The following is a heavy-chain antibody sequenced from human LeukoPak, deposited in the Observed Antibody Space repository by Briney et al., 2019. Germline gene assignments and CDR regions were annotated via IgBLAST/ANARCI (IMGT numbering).Heavy chain of an antibody. V-gene: IGHV3-21*01. CDR3: ARDSVAWNDVHWFDP. CDR2: ISSSGTYI. D-gene: IGHD1-1*01. J-gene: IGHJ5*02. Sequence: GGSLRLSCAASGFTFSTYTMNWVRQAPGKGLEWVSSISSSGTYIFYADSVKGRFTISRDNAKNSLYLQMSSLRAEDTAMYYCARDSVAWNDVHWFDPWGQGTLVTVSS. CDR1: GFTFSTYT.